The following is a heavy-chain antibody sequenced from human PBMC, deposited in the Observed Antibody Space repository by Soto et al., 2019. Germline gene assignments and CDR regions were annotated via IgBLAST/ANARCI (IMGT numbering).Heavy chain of an antibody. Sequence: SETLSLTCTVSGGSISSYYWSWIRQPAGKGLEWIGRIYTSGSTNYNPSPKSRATMSVDTSKNQFSLKLSSVTAADTPVYYRARRGGRDAFDIWGQGTMVTVSS. V-gene: IGHV4-4*07. CDR2: IYTSGST. D-gene: IGHD3-16*01. CDR1: GGSISSYY. CDR3: ARRGGRDAFDI. J-gene: IGHJ3*02.